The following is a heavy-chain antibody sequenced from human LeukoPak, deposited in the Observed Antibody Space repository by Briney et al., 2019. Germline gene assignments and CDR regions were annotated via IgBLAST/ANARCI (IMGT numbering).Heavy chain of an antibody. J-gene: IGHJ4*02. Sequence: SQTLSLTCAISGDSVSSISVAWNWIRQSPSIGLEWLGRTYKRSKWYHDYAVSVKSRISINPDTSKKPFSRQLNSLTAEETAVYYCARDEGLGELLSRHWGQGTLVTVSS. V-gene: IGHV6-1*01. CDR3: ARDEGLGELLSRH. D-gene: IGHD3-10*01. CDR2: TYKRSKWYH. CDR1: GDSVSSISVA.